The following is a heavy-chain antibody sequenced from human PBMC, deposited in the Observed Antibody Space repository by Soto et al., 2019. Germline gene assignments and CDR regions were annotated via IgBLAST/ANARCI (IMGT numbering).Heavy chain of an antibody. CDR2: ISGSGGST. D-gene: IGHD2-2*01. J-gene: IGHJ6*02. V-gene: IGHV3-23*01. CDR3: AKVELGCSSYSCQDYYYYGMDV. CDR1: GFTFSSYA. Sequence: PXVSLRLSFAASGFTFSSYAMSWVRQAPGKGLEWVSAISGSGGSTYYADSVKGRFTISRDNSKNTLYLQMNSLRAEDTAVYYCAKVELGCSSYSCQDYYYYGMDVWGQGTTVTVSS.